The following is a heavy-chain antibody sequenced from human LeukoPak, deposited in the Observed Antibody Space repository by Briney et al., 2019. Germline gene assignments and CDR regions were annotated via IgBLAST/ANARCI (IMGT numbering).Heavy chain of an antibody. CDR1: GFTFSSYS. Sequence: GGSLRLSCAASGFTFSSYSMNWVRQAPRKGLEWVSSISSSSSYIYYADSVKGRFTISRDNAKSSLSLQMNSLRAEDTAVYYCAKTIYPPGYMDVWGTGTTVTVSS. CDR3: AKTIYPPGYMDV. V-gene: IGHV3-21*01. D-gene: IGHD1-7*01. CDR2: ISSSSSYI. J-gene: IGHJ6*03.